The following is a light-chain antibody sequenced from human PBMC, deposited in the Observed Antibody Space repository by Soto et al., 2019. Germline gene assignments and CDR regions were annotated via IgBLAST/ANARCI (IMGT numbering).Light chain of an antibody. CDR1: QSVLYSSNHKNY. CDR2: WAS. Sequence: DIVMTQSPDSLAVSLGERATIYCKSSQSVLYSSNHKNYLAWYQHKSGQPPKLLIYWASTRESGVPDRFSGSGSGTDFTLTISSLQAEDVAVYYCQQYYTTPLAFGGGTKVDIK. J-gene: IGKJ4*01. V-gene: IGKV4-1*01. CDR3: QQYYTTPLA.